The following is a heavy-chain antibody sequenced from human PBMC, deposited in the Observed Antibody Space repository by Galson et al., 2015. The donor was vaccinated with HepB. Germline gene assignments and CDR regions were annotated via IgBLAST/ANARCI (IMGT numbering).Heavy chain of an antibody. D-gene: IGHD2/OR15-2a*01. CDR3: ARATLGRFDP. CDR1: GFTFSDFY. CDR2: ITNSGSTI. V-gene: IGHV3-11*01. J-gene: IGHJ5*01. Sequence: SLRLSCAAPGFTFSDFYMSWIRQAPGRGLEWVSYITNSGSTISYADSVKGRFTMSRDIAKKLVYLQMNSLRAEDTAIYYCARATLGRFDPWGQGTLVTVSS.